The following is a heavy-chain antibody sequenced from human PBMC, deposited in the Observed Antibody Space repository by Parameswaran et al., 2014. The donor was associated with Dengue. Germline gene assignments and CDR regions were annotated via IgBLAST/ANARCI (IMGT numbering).Heavy chain of an antibody. CDR2: IYYSGST. Sequence: WIRQPPGKGLEWIGSIYYSGSTYYNPSLKSRVTISVDTSKNQFSLKLSSVTAADTAVYYCAQNGDYAWLDYWGQGTLVTVSS. V-gene: IGHV4-39*01. J-gene: IGHJ4*02. CDR3: AQNGDYAWLDY. D-gene: IGHD4-17*01.